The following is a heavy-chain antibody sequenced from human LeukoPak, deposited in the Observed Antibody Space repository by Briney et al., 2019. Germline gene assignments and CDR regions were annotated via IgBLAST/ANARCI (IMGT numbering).Heavy chain of an antibody. Sequence: ASVKVSCKASGYTFTGYYMHWVRQAPQEGLEWMGWINPNSGGTNYAQNFQGRVTMTRDTSISTAYMELSRLRSDDTAVYYCARDKSWDYWGQGTLVTVSS. CDR3: ARDKSWDY. V-gene: IGHV1-2*02. J-gene: IGHJ4*02. CDR1: GYTFTGYY. CDR2: INPNSGGT.